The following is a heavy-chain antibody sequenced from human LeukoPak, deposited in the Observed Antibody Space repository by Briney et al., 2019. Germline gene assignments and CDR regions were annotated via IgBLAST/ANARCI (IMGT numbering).Heavy chain of an antibody. V-gene: IGHV1-2*02. J-gene: IGHJ5*02. Sequence: GASVKVSCKASGYTFTGYYMHWVRQAPGQGLEWMGWINPNSGGTNYAQKFQGRVTMTRDTSISTAYMELSRLRSDHTAVYYCARDYYGDYVGNWFDPWGQGTLVTVSS. CDR1: GYTFTGYY. CDR2: INPNSGGT. D-gene: IGHD4-17*01. CDR3: ARDYYGDYVGNWFDP.